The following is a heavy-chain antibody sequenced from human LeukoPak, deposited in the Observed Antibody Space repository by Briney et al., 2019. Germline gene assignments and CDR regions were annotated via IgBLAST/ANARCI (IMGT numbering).Heavy chain of an antibody. CDR3: ARSSIAAFHFDY. D-gene: IGHD6-6*01. V-gene: IGHV3-21*01. Sequence: GGSLRLSCAASGFTFANYAMTWVRQAPGERLEWVSSISSSSSYIYYADSVKGRFTISRDNAKNSPYLQMNSLRAEDTAVYYCARSSIAAFHFDYWGQGTLVTVSS. CDR2: ISSSSSYI. J-gene: IGHJ4*02. CDR1: GFTFANYA.